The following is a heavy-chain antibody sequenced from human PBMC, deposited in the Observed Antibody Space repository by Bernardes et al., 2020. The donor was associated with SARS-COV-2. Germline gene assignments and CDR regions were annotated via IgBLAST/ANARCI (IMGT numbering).Heavy chain of an antibody. V-gene: IGHV4-4*02. CDR3: ARDQDYGSGSYYSGLPDV. Sequence: SETLSLTCAVSGGSISSSNWWSWVRQPPGKGLEWIGEIYHSGSTNYNPSLKSRVTISVDKSKNQFSLKLSSVTAADTAVYYCARDQDYGSGSYYSGLPDVWGKGTTVTVSS. D-gene: IGHD3-10*01. CDR2: IYHSGST. CDR1: GGSISSSNW. J-gene: IGHJ6*04.